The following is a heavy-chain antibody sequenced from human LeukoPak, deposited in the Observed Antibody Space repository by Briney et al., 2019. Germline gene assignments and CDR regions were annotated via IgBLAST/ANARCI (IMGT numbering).Heavy chain of an antibody. CDR1: GFPFSYYW. CDR3: ARDRWFVQWLGRGTWFDS. V-gene: IGHV3-7*03. Sequence: TGGSLRLSCAASGFPFSYYWMSWVRQAPGKGLEWVANLKQDGSEKNYVDSVKGRITISRDNAKNSLYLQMNSLRAEDTAVYYCARDRWFVQWLGRGTWFDSWGQGTLVTVSP. J-gene: IGHJ5*01. CDR2: LKQDGSEK. D-gene: IGHD6-19*01.